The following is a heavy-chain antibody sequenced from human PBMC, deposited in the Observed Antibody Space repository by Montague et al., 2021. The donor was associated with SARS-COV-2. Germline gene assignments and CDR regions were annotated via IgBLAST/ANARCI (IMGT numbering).Heavy chain of an antibody. V-gene: IGHV3-74*01. CDR3: VRPLWFGDSDYYFDS. CDR2: IRPDGTST. Sequence: SLRLSCAASGFTFRSYWMHWVRQVPGRGLVWVSRIRPDGTSTHYAASVKGRFVISRDNAKNTLSLEMTNLGVDDTAIYYCVRPLWFGDSDYYFDSWGQGTRVSVSS. CDR1: GFTFRSYW. D-gene: IGHD3-10*01. J-gene: IGHJ4*02.